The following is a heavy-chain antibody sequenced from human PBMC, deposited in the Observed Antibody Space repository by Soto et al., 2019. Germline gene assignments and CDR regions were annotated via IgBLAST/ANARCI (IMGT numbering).Heavy chain of an antibody. CDR2: IVVGSGNT. CDR3: AACAVLAASAYYYYGMDV. CDR1: GFTFTSSA. Sequence: SVKVSCKASGFTFTSSAVQWVRQARGQRLEWIGWIVVGSGNTNYAQKFQERVTITRDMSTSTAYMELSSLRSEDTAVYYCAACAVLAASAYYYYGMDVWGQGTTVTVSS. V-gene: IGHV1-58*01. D-gene: IGHD2-2*01. J-gene: IGHJ6*02.